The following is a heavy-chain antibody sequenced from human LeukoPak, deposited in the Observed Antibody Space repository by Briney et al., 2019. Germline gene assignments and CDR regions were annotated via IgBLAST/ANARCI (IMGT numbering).Heavy chain of an antibody. J-gene: IGHJ4*02. V-gene: IGHV3-23*01. CDR1: GFSLSDYG. CDR3: AKASAMIVVVSKYFDY. CDR2: ISGSGGST. Sequence: GGSLRLSCAVSGFSLSDYGIHWVRQAPGKGLEWVSAISGSGGSTYYADSVKGRFTISRDNSKNTLYLQMNSLRAEDTAVYYCAKASAMIVVVSKYFDYWGQGTLVTVSS. D-gene: IGHD3-22*01.